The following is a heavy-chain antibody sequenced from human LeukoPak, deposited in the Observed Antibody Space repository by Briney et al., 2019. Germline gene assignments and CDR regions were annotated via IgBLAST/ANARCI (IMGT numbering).Heavy chain of an antibody. CDR1: GGSFSGYY. V-gene: IGHV4-34*01. CDR2: INHSGST. Sequence: SETLSLTCAVYGGSFSGYYWSWIRQPPGKGLEWIGEINHSGSTNYNPSLKSRVTISVETSKNQFSLKLSYVTAADTAVYYCARGDYDILTGYPYYYYYGMDVWGQGTTVTVSS. J-gene: IGHJ6*02. D-gene: IGHD3-9*01. CDR3: ARGDYDILTGYPYYYYYGMDV.